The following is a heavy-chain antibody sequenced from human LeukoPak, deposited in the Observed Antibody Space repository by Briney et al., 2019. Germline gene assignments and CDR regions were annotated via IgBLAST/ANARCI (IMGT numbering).Heavy chain of an antibody. V-gene: IGHV3-30*19. CDR3: ARPYSSSGGPGY. CDR2: LQNHGSDI. D-gene: IGHD6-6*01. Sequence: GSLRLSCAASGFTFSNYGMHWVRQAPDKGLEWVAFLQNHGSDIHYADSVEGRFTISRDNSKNTLYLQMNSLRPEDTAVYYCARPYSSSGGPGYWGQGTLVTVSS. J-gene: IGHJ4*02. CDR1: GFTFSNYG.